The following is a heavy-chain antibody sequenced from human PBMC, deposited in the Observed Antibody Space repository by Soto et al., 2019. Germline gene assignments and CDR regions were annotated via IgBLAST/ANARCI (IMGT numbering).Heavy chain of an antibody. V-gene: IGHV1-69*12. CDR1: GGTFSNSA. D-gene: IGHD3-3*01. CDR3: ARDGDLRSDFWSGPLGGGWFDP. J-gene: IGHJ5*02. CDR2: IIPIFGST. Sequence: QVQLVQSGAEVRKPGSSVKVSCKASGGTFSNSAITWVRQAPGQGLEWVGGIIPIFGSTNYAQKFQGRVTITADESTGTAYMELSSLTSEDTAVYYWARDGDLRSDFWSGPLGGGWFDPWGQGTLVTVSS.